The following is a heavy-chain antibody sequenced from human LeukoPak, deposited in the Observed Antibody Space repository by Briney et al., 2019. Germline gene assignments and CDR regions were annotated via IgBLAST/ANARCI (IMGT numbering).Heavy chain of an antibody. Sequence: SGGSLRLSCATSGFTFDDYGMSWVRQAPGKGLEWVSGINRNGGSTGYADSVKGRFTISRDNAKNSLYLQMNSLRAEDTALYYCASRSGWYVYWGQGTLVTVSS. CDR2: INRNGGST. J-gene: IGHJ4*02. CDR3: ASRSGWYVY. CDR1: GFTFDDYG. D-gene: IGHD6-19*01. V-gene: IGHV3-20*04.